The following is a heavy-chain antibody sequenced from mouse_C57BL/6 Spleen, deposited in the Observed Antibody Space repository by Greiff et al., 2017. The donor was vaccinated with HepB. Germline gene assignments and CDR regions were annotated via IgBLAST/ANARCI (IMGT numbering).Heavy chain of an antibody. CDR1: GYTFTDYY. J-gene: IGHJ4*01. V-gene: IGHV1-26*01. CDR3: APGYAMDY. CDR2: INPNNGGT. Sequence: EVQLQQSGPELVKPGASVKISCKASGYTFTDYYMNWVKQSHGKSLEWIGDINPNNGGTSYNQKFKGKATLTVDKSSSTAYMELRSLTSEDSAVYYCAPGYAMDYWGQGTSVTVSS.